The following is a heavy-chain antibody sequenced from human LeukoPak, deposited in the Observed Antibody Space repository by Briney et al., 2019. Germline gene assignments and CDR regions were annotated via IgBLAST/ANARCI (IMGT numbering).Heavy chain of an antibody. CDR2: ISNYFGVT. V-gene: IGHV1-18*04. D-gene: IGHD4-11*01. J-gene: IGHJ5*02. Sequence: ASVNVSCKASGFRFTSFGVSWVRQAPGQGLEWMGWISNYFGVTHYAEKFEDRVTMTIDTSTATAYMELRSLRYDDTAIYYCARDSDYSGNGNGDWFDPWGQGTVATVSS. CDR1: GFRFTSFG. CDR3: ARDSDYSGNGNGDWFDP.